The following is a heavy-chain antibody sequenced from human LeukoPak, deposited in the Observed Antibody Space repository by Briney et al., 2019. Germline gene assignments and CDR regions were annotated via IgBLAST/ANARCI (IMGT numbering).Heavy chain of an antibody. V-gene: IGHV3-48*02. CDR2: IRCADGSN. D-gene: IGHD1-1*01. J-gene: IGHJ4*02. CDR3: VRDHNFAFVY. Sequence: GGSLRLSCAASGFTFINYSLNWVRQAPGKGLEWVSYIRCADGSNNYADSVRGRFTISTDNAKNSLSLQMDSLRDEDTAVYYCVRDHNFAFVYWGQGILVTVSS. CDR1: GFTFINYS.